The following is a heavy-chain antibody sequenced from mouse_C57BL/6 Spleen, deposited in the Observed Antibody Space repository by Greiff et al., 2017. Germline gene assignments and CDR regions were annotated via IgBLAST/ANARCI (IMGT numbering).Heavy chain of an antibody. Sequence: QVQLQQPGAELVKPGASVKMSCKASGYTFTSHWITWVKQRPGQGLEWTGDIYPGSGSTNYNEKFKSKATLTVDTSSSTAYMQLSSLTSEDSAVYYCARGFYGSSYDGFAYWGQGTLVTVSA. CDR3: ARGFYGSSYDGFAY. D-gene: IGHD1-1*01. CDR1: GYTFTSHW. V-gene: IGHV1-55*01. J-gene: IGHJ3*01. CDR2: IYPGSGST.